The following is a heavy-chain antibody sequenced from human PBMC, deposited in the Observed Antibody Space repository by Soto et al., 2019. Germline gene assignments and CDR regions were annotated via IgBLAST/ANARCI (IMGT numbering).Heavy chain of an antibody. D-gene: IGHD5-18*01. CDR2: IWYDGSNK. Sequence: PGVSLRLSFAASGFTFSSYGMHWVRQAPGKGLEWVAVIWYDGSNKYYADSVKGRFTISRDNSKNTLYLQMNSLRAEDTAVYYCARDKSYRWLSHLDYWGQGTLVTVSS. CDR3: ARDKSYRWLSHLDY. J-gene: IGHJ4*02. CDR1: GFTFSSYG. V-gene: IGHV3-33*01.